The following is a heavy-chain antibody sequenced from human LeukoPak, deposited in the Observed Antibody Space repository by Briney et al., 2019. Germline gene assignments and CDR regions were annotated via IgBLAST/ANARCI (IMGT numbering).Heavy chain of an antibody. D-gene: IGHD6-19*01. Sequence: GGSLRLSCAASGFTLSSTYTSWVRQTPGKGLERVSVLYSGGSTYYEGCVKGRFTIPRYNSKNTLYLQMNSLRAEDTAVYYCARVRDSSGWYELDYWGQGTLVTVSS. CDR2: LYSGGST. CDR1: GFTLSSTY. CDR3: ARVRDSSGWYELDY. V-gene: IGHV3-66*01. J-gene: IGHJ4*02.